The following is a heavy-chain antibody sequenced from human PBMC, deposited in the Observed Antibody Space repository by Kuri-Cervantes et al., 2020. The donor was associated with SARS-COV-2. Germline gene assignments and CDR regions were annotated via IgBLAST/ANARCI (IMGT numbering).Heavy chain of an antibody. Sequence: GESLKISCKGSGFRFTTYWIGWVRQMPGKGLEWMAIIYPTDSDTRYSPSFQGQVTISADKSISTAYLQWSSLKASDSAMYYCARTRGSYHTDAFDLWGQGTMVTVSS. CDR3: ARTRGSYHTDAFDL. V-gene: IGHV5-51*01. D-gene: IGHD1-26*01. CDR1: GFRFTTYW. J-gene: IGHJ3*01. CDR2: IYPTDSDT.